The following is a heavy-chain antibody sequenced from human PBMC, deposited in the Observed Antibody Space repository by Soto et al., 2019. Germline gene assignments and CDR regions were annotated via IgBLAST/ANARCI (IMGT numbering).Heavy chain of an antibody. Sequence: QVQLQESGPGLVKPSETLSLTCTVSGGSISNYYWSWIRHPPGKKLEWIGNIHYSGSTNYNPSLNSRVTISADTSNTQFSLKLSSVTTADTAMYYCARLPWSDYRGIFDPWGQGTLVTVSS. CDR1: GGSISNYY. CDR3: ARLPWSDYRGIFDP. D-gene: IGHD4-17*01. J-gene: IGHJ5*02. V-gene: IGHV4-59*01. CDR2: IHYSGST.